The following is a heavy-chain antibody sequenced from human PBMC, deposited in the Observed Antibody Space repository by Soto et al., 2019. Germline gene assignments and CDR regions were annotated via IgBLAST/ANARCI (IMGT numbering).Heavy chain of an antibody. CDR2: IYYSGST. D-gene: IGHD1-7*01. V-gene: IGHV4-28*01. CDR1: GYSISSSNW. J-gene: IGHJ2*01. CDR3: ARNPSITGTTPLFFDL. Sequence: QVQLQESGPGLVKPSDTLSLTCAVSGYSISSSNWWGWIRQPPGKGLEWIGYIYYSGSTYYNPSLESRVTMSVDTSKNQFSLKLSSVTAVDTAVYYCARNPSITGTTPLFFDLWGRGTLVTVSS.